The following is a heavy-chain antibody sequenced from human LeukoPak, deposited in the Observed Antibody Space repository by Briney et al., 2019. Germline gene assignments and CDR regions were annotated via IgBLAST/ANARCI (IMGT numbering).Heavy chain of an antibody. CDR1: GFTFSSYA. V-gene: IGHV3-30-3*01. CDR3: ARHAGSRPVVD. Sequence: PGGSLRLSCAASGFTFSSYAMHWVRQAPGKGLEWVAVISYDGSNKYYADSVKGRFTISRDNSKNTLYLQMNSLRAEDTAVYYCARHAGSRPVVDWGQGTLVTVSS. J-gene: IGHJ4*02. CDR2: ISYDGSNK. D-gene: IGHD6-13*01.